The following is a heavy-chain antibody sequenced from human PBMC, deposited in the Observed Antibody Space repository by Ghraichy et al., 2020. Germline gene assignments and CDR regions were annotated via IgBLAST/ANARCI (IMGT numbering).Heavy chain of an antibody. CDR2: ISSSSSTI. CDR1: GFTFSSYS. Sequence: GGSLRLSCAASGFTFSSYSMNWVRQAPGKGLEWVSYISSSSSTIYYADSVKGRFTISRDNAKNSLYLQMNSLRAEDTAVYYCAGELEWRPQYYYYYYMDVWGKGTTVTVSS. V-gene: IGHV3-48*04. D-gene: IGHD3-3*01. J-gene: IGHJ6*03. CDR3: AGELEWRPQYYYYYYMDV.